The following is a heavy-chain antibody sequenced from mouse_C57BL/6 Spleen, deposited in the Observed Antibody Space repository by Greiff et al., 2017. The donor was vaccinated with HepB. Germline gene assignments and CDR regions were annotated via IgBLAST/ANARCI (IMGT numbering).Heavy chain of an antibody. CDR3: ARHGNSFAY. CDR1: GYTFTSYW. J-gene: IGHJ3*01. CDR2: IDPSDSYT. D-gene: IGHD2-1*01. V-gene: IGHV1-59*01. Sequence: QVQLQQPGAELVRPGTSVKLSCKASGYTFTSYWMHWVKQRPGQGLEWIGVIDPSDSYTNYNQKFKGKATLTVDTSSSTAYMQLSSLTSEDSAAYYCARHGNSFAYWGQGTLVTVSA.